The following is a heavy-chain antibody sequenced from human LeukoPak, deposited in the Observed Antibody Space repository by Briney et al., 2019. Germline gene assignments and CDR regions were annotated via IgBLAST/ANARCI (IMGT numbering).Heavy chain of an antibody. CDR1: GFTFSSYG. D-gene: IGHD2-2*01. J-gene: IGHJ6*02. V-gene: IGHV3-30*18. CDR2: ISYDGSNK. Sequence: GGSLRLSCAASGFTFSSYGMHWVRQAPGKGLEWVAVISYDGSNKYYADSVKGRFTISRDNSKNTLYLQMNSLRAEDTAVYYCAKSQPFDIVVVPAATVYSMDVWGQGTTVTVSS. CDR3: AKSQPFDIVVVPAATVYSMDV.